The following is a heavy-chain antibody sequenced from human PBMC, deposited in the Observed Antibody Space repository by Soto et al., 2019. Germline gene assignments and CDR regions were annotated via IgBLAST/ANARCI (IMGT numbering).Heavy chain of an antibody. CDR2: ISYDGSDQ. D-gene: IGHD3-10*01. J-gene: IGHJ4*02. CDR3: AKDTGADY. V-gene: IGHV3-30*18. CDR1: GFTFSSYG. Sequence: QVQLVESGVGVVQPGRSLRLSCAASGFTFSSYGMYWVRQAPGKGLEWVARISYDGSDQFYGDSVKGRFTISRDNSKNILYVQMNSLRSEDTAVYYCAKDTGADYWGQGTVVTVS.